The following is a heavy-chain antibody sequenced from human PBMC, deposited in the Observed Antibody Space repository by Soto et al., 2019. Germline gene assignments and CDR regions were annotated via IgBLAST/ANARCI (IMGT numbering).Heavy chain of an antibody. CDR2: IYSGGST. J-gene: IGHJ6*02. D-gene: IGHD3-3*01. Sequence: PGGSLRLSCAASGFTVSSNYMSWVRQAPGKGLEWVSVIYSGGSTYYADSVKGRFTISRDNSKNTLYLRMNSLRAEDTAVYYCARDRYYDFWSGFYYGMDVWGQGTTVTVS. CDR3: ARDRYYDFWSGFYYGMDV. V-gene: IGHV3-53*01. CDR1: GFTVSSNY.